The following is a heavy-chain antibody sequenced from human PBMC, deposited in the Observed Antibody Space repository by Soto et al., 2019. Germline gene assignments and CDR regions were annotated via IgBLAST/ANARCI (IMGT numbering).Heavy chain of an antibody. D-gene: IGHD3-10*01. J-gene: IGHJ6*03. CDR1: GFTFNIYW. CDR3: ARGPGITMVRGVMPREYYYYYMDV. Sequence: PGGSLRLSCVASGFTFNIYWMHWVRQAPGKGLVWVSRIKFDESTTSYADSVKGRFTISRDNAKNTVFLQMNSLRSEDTAVYYCARGPGITMVRGVMPREYYYYYMDVWGKGTTVTVSS. CDR2: IKFDESTT. V-gene: IGHV3-74*01.